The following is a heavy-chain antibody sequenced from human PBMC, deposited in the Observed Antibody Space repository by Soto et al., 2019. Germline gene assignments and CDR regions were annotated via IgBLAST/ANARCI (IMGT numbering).Heavy chain of an antibody. Sequence: GGSLRLSCAASGFTFNIYGMHWVRQAPDKGLEWVALISYDGSNQYYADSVKGRFTISRDNSKNTLFLQMNSLRADDTAVYYCAKDQASGQGSFDSWGQGTLVTVS. CDR2: ISYDGSNQ. V-gene: IGHV3-30*18. J-gene: IGHJ4*02. CDR1: GFTFNIYG. CDR3: AKDQASGQGSFDS.